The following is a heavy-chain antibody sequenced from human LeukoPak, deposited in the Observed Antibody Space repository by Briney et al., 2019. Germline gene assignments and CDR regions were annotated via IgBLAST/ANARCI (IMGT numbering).Heavy chain of an antibody. CDR1: GYTFTGYY. V-gene: IGHV1-18*04. D-gene: IGHD6-19*01. J-gene: IGHJ6*02. Sequence: ASVKVSCKASGYTFTGYYIHWVRQAPGQGLEWMGWISAYNGNTNYAQKLQGRVTMTTDTPTSTAYMELRSLRSDDTAVYYCARDLGYSSGWRHYYYGMDVWGQGTTVTVSS. CDR3: ARDLGYSSGWRHYYYGMDV. CDR2: ISAYNGNT.